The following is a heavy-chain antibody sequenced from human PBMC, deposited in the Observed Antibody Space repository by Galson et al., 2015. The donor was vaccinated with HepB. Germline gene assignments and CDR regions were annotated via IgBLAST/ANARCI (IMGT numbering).Heavy chain of an antibody. V-gene: IGHV3-30-3*01. J-gene: IGHJ4*02. CDR2: ISYDGSNK. CDR3: ARDPSPNGYSYAYLDS. Sequence: SLRLSCAASGFTFITYSMHWVRQAPGKGLEWVAVISYDGSNKYYADSVNGRFTISRDNSKNTVYLEMNSLRGEDTAVYYCARDPSPNGYSYAYLDSWGRGTLVTVSS. D-gene: IGHD5-18*01. CDR1: GFTFITYS.